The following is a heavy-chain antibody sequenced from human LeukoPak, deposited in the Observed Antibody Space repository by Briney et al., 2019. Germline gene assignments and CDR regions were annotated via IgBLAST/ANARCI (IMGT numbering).Heavy chain of an antibody. J-gene: IGHJ4*02. Sequence: SETLSLTCAVSGGSISSSNWWSWVRQPPGKGLEWIGEIYHSGSTNYNPSLKSRVTISVDKSKNQFSLKLSSVTAADTAVYYCAREEATYYYDSSGYYFAYWGQGTLVTVSS. CDR1: GGSISSSNW. CDR2: IYHSGST. V-gene: IGHV4-4*02. CDR3: AREEATYYYDSSGYYFAY. D-gene: IGHD3-22*01.